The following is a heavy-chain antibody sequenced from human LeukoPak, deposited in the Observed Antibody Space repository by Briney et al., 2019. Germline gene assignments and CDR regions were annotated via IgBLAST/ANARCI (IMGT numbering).Heavy chain of an antibody. Sequence: GGSLRLSCAAAGFTFSSYAMSWVRQAAGKGLEWVSAISGSGGSTYYADSVKGRFTISRDNSKNTVYLQMNSLRAEDTAGYYCANTYGSGGYYSYYGMDVWGQGTTVTVSS. V-gene: IGHV3-23*01. CDR1: GFTFSSYA. D-gene: IGHD6-19*01. CDR2: ISGSGGST. J-gene: IGHJ6*02. CDR3: ANTYGSGGYYSYYGMDV.